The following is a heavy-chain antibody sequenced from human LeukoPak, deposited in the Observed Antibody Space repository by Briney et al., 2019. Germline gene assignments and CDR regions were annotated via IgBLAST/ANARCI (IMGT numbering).Heavy chain of an antibody. V-gene: IGHV4-59*12. CDR3: ARDPGSSGYWYFDL. CDR2: IYNNGST. J-gene: IGHJ2*01. D-gene: IGHD6-19*01. Sequence: SETLSLTCTVSGGSMSSYYWSWLRQPPGKGLEWIGYIYNNGSTNYTPSLKSRVTISVETSKNTFSLLSIHITAPNTAVYYCARDPGSSGYWYFDLWGRGTLVTVSS. CDR1: GGSMSSYY.